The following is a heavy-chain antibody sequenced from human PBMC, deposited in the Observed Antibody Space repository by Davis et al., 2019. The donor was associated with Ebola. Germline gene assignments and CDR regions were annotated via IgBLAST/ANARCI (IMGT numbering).Heavy chain of an antibody. D-gene: IGHD3-9*01. Sequence: GESLKISCKGSGYSFTSYWIAWVRQMPGKGLEWMGIIYPGDSDTRYSPSFRGQVTISADKSTRTAFLHWSSLKASDTAIYYCASLRRSITGFDDGYDIWGQGTMVTVSS. CDR3: ASLRRSITGFDDGYDI. CDR2: IYPGDSDT. J-gene: IGHJ3*02. CDR1: GYSFTSYW. V-gene: IGHV5-51*01.